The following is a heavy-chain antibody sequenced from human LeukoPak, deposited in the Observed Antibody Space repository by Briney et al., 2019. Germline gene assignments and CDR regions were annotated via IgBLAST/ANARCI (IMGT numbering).Heavy chain of an antibody. CDR2: ISYDGSNK. CDR1: GFTFSSYA. CDR3: AREPCSSTNCRIFDS. Sequence: GRSLRLSCAASGFTFSSYAMHWVRQAPGKGLEWVAVISYDGSNKYYADSVKGRFTISRDNAKNSLYLQMDSLRAEDTAVYYCAREPCSSTNCRIFDSWGQGTLVTVSS. J-gene: IGHJ4*02. D-gene: IGHD2-2*01. V-gene: IGHV3-30-3*01.